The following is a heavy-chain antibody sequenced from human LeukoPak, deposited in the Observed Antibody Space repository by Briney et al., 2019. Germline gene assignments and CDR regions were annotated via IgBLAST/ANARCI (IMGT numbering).Heavy chain of an antibody. Sequence: ASVKVSCKASGYTFTSYAMHWVRQAPGQRLEWMGWISAYNGNTNYAQKLQGRVTMTTDTSTSTAYMELRSLRSDDTAVYYCARGGQKTYYYDSSGYYLFDYWGQGTLVTVSS. CDR1: GYTFTSYA. CDR2: ISAYNGNT. CDR3: ARGGQKTYYYDSSGYYLFDY. V-gene: IGHV1-18*01. D-gene: IGHD3-22*01. J-gene: IGHJ4*02.